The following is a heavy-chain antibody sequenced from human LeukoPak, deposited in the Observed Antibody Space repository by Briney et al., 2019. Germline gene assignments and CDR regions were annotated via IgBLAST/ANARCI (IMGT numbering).Heavy chain of an antibody. CDR3: ARDRGIAVAGRDY. D-gene: IGHD6-19*01. V-gene: IGHV1-2*02. Sequence: ASVKVSCKASGYTFTGYYMHWVRQAPGQGLEWMGWINLNSGGTNYAQKFQGRVTMTRDTSISTAYMELSRLRSDDTAVYYCARDRGIAVAGRDYWGQGTLVTVSS. CDR1: GYTFTGYY. CDR2: INLNSGGT. J-gene: IGHJ4*02.